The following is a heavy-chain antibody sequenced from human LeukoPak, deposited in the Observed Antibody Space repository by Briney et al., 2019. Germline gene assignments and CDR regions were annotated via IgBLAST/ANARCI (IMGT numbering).Heavy chain of an antibody. J-gene: IGHJ3*02. V-gene: IGHV3-48*03. CDR3: ARSDNGLDI. D-gene: IGHD2-8*01. Sequence: GGSLRLSCAASGFTFSSYEMNWVRQAPGKGLEWVSYISSSGRTIHYADSVKGRFTMSRDNAKNSLYLQMNSPRAEDTAVYYCARSDNGLDIWGQGTMVTVSS. CDR2: ISSSGRTI. CDR1: GFTFSSYE.